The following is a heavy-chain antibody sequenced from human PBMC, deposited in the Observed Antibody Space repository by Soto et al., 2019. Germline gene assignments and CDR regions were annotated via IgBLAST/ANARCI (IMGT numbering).Heavy chain of an antibody. Sequence: VQLQQWGAGLLKPSETLSLTCAVYGGSFSGYYWSWIRQPPGKGLEWIGEINHSGSTNYNPSLKSRVTISVDTSKNQFSLKLSSVTAADTAVYYCAVSPTYGGTEGYWGQGTLVTVSS. CDR1: GGSFSGYY. CDR3: AVSPTYGGTEGY. CDR2: INHSGST. V-gene: IGHV4-34*01. D-gene: IGHD3-10*01. J-gene: IGHJ4*02.